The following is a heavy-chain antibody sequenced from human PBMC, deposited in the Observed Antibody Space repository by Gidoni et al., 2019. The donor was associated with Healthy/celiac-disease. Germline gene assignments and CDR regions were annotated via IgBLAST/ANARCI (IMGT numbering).Heavy chain of an antibody. CDR1: VFTFSRYW. CDR2: INSDGSST. Sequence: EVQLVESGGGLVQPGGSLRLSCAAPVFTFSRYWMHWVRQAPGKGLVGVSRINSDGSSTSYADSVKGRFTISRDNAKNTLYLQMNSLRAEDTAVYYCARDSWFRELFGYWGQGTLVTVSS. D-gene: IGHD3-10*01. CDR3: ARDSWFRELFGY. V-gene: IGHV3-74*01. J-gene: IGHJ4*02.